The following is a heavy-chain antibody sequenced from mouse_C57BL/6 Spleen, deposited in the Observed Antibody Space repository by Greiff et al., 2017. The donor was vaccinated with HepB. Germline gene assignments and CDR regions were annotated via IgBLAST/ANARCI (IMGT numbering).Heavy chain of an antibody. J-gene: IGHJ3*01. CDR3: ARPYGNYWFAY. V-gene: IGHV5-17*01. CDR1: GFTFSDYG. D-gene: IGHD2-10*02. Sequence: DVKLVESGGGLVKPGGSLKLSCAASGFTFSDYGMHWVRQAPEKGLEWVAYISSGSSTIYYADTVKGRFTISRDNAKNTLFLQMTSLRSEDTAMYYCARPYGNYWFAYWGQGTLVTVSA. CDR2: ISSGSSTI.